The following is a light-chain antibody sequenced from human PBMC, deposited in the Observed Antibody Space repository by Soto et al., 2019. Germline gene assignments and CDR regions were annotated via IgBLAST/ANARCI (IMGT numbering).Light chain of an antibody. Sequence: TQFPATLSASPGGGATLSCRAAQDVTTNFAWYQLKRGQPPRLLIYGASSRATGIPDRVSGSGSGTDFTLTISRLEPEDFAVYYCQQYGSSPLTFGGGTKADIK. CDR1: QDVTTN. J-gene: IGKJ4*01. CDR3: QQYGSSPLT. CDR2: GAS. V-gene: IGKV3-20*01.